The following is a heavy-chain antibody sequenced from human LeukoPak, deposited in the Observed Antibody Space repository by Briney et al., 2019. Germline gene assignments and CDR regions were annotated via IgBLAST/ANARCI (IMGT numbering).Heavy chain of an antibody. CDR1: GGSISSYY. CDR3: ARGYSSSWFHFDY. J-gene: IGHJ4*02. V-gene: IGHV4-59*01. Sequence: SETLSLTCTVSGGSISSYYWSWIRQPPGKGLEWIGYIHYSGSTNYNPSLRSRVTISVDTPKNQFSLRLTSVTAADTAVYYCARGYSSSWFHFDYWGQGTLVTVSS. CDR2: IHYSGST. D-gene: IGHD6-13*01.